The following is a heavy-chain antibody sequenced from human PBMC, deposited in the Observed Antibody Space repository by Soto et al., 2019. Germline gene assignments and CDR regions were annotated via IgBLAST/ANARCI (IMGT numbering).Heavy chain of an antibody. D-gene: IGHD2-21*02. J-gene: IGHJ4*02. CDR3: GYRYCGGDCYSPNRLYYFDY. CDR1: GGSISSGGYY. Sequence: SETLSLTCTVSGGSISSGGYYWSWIRQHPGKGLEWIGYIYYSGSTYYNPSLKIRVTISVDTSKNQFSLKLSSVTAADTAVYYCGYRYCGGDCYSPNRLYYFDYWGQGTLVTVSS. CDR2: IYYSGST. V-gene: IGHV4-31*03.